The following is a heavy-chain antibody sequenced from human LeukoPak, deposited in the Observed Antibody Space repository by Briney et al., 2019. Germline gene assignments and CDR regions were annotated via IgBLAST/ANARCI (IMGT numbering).Heavy chain of an antibody. Sequence: GGSLRLSCAASGFTFSSYSMNWVRQAPGKGLEWVSYISSSSSTIYYADSVKGRFTISRDNAKNSLNLQMNSLRAEDTAVYYCATRYCSIAACRASSYKCMDDWGKGTTVIVSS. V-gene: IGHV3-48*01. CDR1: GFTFSSYS. CDR3: ATRYCSIAACRASSYKCMDD. J-gene: IGHJ6*04. D-gene: IGHD2-2*01. CDR2: ISSSSSTI.